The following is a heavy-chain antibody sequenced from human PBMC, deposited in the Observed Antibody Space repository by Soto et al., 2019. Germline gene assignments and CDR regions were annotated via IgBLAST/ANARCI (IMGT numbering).Heavy chain of an antibody. Sequence: QVQLQESGPGLVKPSETLSLTCTVSGDSINGYYWSWIRQSPGNGLEWIAFIHYTGRTSYNPSPKRRLTRSQHPTNNYCSLKLNSVTAADTAVYYCATHMNSYGNEAFDYSGQGTLVTVSS. J-gene: IGHJ4*02. CDR2: IHYTGRT. CDR1: GDSINGYY. D-gene: IGHD5-18*01. CDR3: ATHMNSYGNEAFDY. V-gene: IGHV4-59*08.